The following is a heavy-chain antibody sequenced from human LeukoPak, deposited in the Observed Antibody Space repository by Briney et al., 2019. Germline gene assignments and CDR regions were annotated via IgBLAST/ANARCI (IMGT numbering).Heavy chain of an antibody. CDR2: ISGNGDST. D-gene: IGHD3-10*01. CDR3: VFTMVRGVVNHFDY. J-gene: IGHJ4*02. CDR1: GFTFRSYA. V-gene: IGHV3-23*01. Sequence: GGSLRLSCAASGFTFRSYAMSWVRQAPGKGPEWVSSISGNGDSTFYADSVKGRFTISRDNSKNTLHLQMNSLRAEDTAVYYCVFTMVRGVVNHFDYWGQGTLVTVSS.